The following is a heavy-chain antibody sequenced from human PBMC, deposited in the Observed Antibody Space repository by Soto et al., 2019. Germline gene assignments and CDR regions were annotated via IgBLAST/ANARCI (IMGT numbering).Heavy chain of an antibody. CDR3: ATAHDSKNYYYYGMDV. V-gene: IGHV4-30-4*01. D-gene: IGHD2-15*01. J-gene: IGHJ6*02. CDR2: IYYSGST. CDR1: GGSISRGDPY. Sequence: SETLSLTCTVSGGSISRGDPYWMWIRQPPGKGLEWIGHIYYSGSTYYSPSLKSRVTLSVDTSKNQFSLKLTSVTAADTAVYYCATAHDSKNYYYYGMDVWGPGATVTVSS.